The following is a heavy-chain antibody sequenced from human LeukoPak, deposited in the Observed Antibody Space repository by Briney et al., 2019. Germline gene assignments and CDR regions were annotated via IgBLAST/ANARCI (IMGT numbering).Heavy chain of an antibody. D-gene: IGHD1-26*01. Sequence: PGGSLRLSCAASGFTFSTYAMSWVRQAPGKGLEWVSGISGSGGSTYYADSVKGRFTISRDNSKNTLYLQMNSLRAGDTAVYYCAKAMGATLFDYWGQGTLVTVSS. CDR1: GFTFSTYA. V-gene: IGHV3-23*01. CDR2: ISGSGGST. CDR3: AKAMGATLFDY. J-gene: IGHJ4*02.